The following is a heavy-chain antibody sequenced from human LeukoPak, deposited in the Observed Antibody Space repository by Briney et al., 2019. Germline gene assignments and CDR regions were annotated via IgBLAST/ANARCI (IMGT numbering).Heavy chain of an antibody. D-gene: IGHD1-26*01. CDR1: GFTFSSYS. CDR3: ARASIVGATFFDY. Sequence: GGSLRLSCAASGFTFSSYSMSWVRQAPGKGLEWVANINQDGSEKYYVDSVKGRFTISRDNAKNSLYLQMNSLRAEDTAVYYCARASIVGATFFDYWGQGTLVTVSS. CDR2: INQDGSEK. J-gene: IGHJ4*02. V-gene: IGHV3-7*03.